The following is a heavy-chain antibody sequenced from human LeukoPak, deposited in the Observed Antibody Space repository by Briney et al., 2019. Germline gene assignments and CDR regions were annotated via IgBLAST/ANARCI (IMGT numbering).Heavy chain of an antibody. Sequence: GGPLRRSGAASGFTFSCYEVNWVRQAPGKGLEWVSYISSSGSTIYYADSVKGRFTISRDNAKNSLYLQMNSLRAEDTAVYYCARAPLLWFGEYSYYYGMDVWGKGTTVTVSS. CDR1: GFTFSCYE. D-gene: IGHD3-10*01. CDR3: ARAPLLWFGEYSYYYGMDV. V-gene: IGHV3-48*03. CDR2: ISSSGSTI. J-gene: IGHJ6*04.